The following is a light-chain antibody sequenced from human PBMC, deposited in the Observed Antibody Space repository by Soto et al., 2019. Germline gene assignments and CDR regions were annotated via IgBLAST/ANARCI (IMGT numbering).Light chain of an antibody. CDR1: QSVTNN. J-gene: IGKJ4*01. Sequence: DIVMTQSPATLSGSPGDRATLSCRASQSVTNNLAWYQQKPGQGPRLLIYGASTRATGIPVRFSGSGSGTAFTLSISSLQSEDSAVYYCHQYNSWPLTFGGGTKVEIK. CDR2: GAS. V-gene: IGKV3-15*01. CDR3: HQYNSWPLT.